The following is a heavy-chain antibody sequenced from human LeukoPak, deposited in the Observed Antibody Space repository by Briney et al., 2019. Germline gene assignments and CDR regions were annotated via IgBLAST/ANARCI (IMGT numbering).Heavy chain of an antibody. CDR3: ATAKYCSSTSCRERKFDY. Sequence: ASVKVSCKVSGYTLTELSMHWVRQAPRKGLEWMGGFDPEDGETIYAQKFQGRVTMTEDTSTDTAYMELSSLRSEDTAVYYCATAKYCSSTSCRERKFDYWGQGTLVTVSS. V-gene: IGHV1-24*01. J-gene: IGHJ4*02. CDR2: FDPEDGET. CDR1: GYTLTELS. D-gene: IGHD2-2*01.